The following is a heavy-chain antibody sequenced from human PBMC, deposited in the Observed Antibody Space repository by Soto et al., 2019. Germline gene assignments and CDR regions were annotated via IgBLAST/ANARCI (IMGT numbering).Heavy chain of an antibody. V-gene: IGHV3-30-3*01. CDR1: GFTFSSYA. J-gene: IGHJ6*02. Sequence: QVQLVESGGGVVQPGRSLRLSCAASGFTFSSYAMHWVRQAPGKGLEWVAVISYDGSNKYYADSVKGRFTISRDNSKNTLYLQMNSLRAEDTAVYYCARDVNQLVLYYCYGMDVWGQGTTVTVSS. CDR3: ARDVNQLVLYYCYGMDV. D-gene: IGHD3-3*02. CDR2: ISYDGSNK.